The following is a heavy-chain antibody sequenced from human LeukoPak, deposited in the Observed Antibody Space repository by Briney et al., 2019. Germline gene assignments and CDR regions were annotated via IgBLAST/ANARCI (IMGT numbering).Heavy chain of an antibody. Sequence: GGSLRLSCAASGFTFSSYAMHWVRQAPGKGLEYVSAISSNGGSTYYANSVKGRFTISRDSSKNTLYLQMGSLRAEDMAVYYCARSAAHPYYFDYWGQGTLVTVSS. CDR3: ARSAAHPYYFDY. CDR2: ISSNGGST. J-gene: IGHJ4*02. D-gene: IGHD6-6*01. V-gene: IGHV3-64*01. CDR1: GFTFSSYA.